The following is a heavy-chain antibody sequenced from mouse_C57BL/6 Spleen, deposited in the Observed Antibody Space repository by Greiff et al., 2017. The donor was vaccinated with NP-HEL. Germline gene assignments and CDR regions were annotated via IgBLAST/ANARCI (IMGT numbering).Heavy chain of an antibody. CDR2: IDPSDSDT. Sequence: QVQLQQPGAELVRPGSSVKLSCKASGYTFTSYWMHWVKQRPIQGLEWIGNIDPSDSDTHYNQKFKDKATLTVDKSSSTAYMQLSSLTSEDSAVYYCARVTVVASGYFDCWGQGTTLTVAS. CDR3: ARVTVVASGYFDC. D-gene: IGHD1-1*01. V-gene: IGHV1-52*01. J-gene: IGHJ2*01. CDR1: GYTFTSYW.